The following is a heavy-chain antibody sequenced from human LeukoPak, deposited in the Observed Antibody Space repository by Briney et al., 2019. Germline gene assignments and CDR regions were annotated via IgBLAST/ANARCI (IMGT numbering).Heavy chain of an antibody. CDR1: GYTFTGYY. D-gene: IGHD3-3*01. J-gene: IGHJ5*02. Sequence: GASVKVSCKASGYTFTGYYMHWVRQAPGQGLEWMGWINPNSGGTNYAQKFQGRVTMTRNTSISTAYMELSSLRSEDTAVYYCARGRGGRLLYYDFWSGSDWFDPWGQGTLVTVSS. CDR2: INPNSGGT. V-gene: IGHV1-2*02. CDR3: ARGRGGRLLYYDFWSGSDWFDP.